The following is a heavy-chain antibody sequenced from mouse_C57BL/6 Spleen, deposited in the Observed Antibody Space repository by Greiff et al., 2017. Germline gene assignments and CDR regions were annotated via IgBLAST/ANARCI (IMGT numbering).Heavy chain of an antibody. D-gene: IGHD1-1*01. Sequence: VQLQQSGAELVMPGASVKLSCKASGYTFTSYWMHWVKQRPGQGLEWIGEIDPSDSYTNYNQKFKGKSTLTVDKSSSTAYMQLSSLTSEDSAVYYCAGGDYGSSFAYWGQGTLVTVSA. CDR3: AGGDYGSSFAY. CDR2: IDPSDSYT. J-gene: IGHJ3*01. V-gene: IGHV1-69*01. CDR1: GYTFTSYW.